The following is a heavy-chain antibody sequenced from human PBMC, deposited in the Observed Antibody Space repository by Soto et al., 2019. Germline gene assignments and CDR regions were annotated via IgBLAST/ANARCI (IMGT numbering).Heavy chain of an antibody. V-gene: IGHV1-2*02. D-gene: IGHD3-10*01. J-gene: IGHJ4*02. CDR3: GRGRSGQLVVFY. CDR2: IGPASGDT. Sequence: GASVNVSCKASGYTFTGHYIHWVRQAPGQGPEWMGEIGPASGDTRYAQKFQGRVTMTRDTSITTVYMELNNQSPDDTAGYYCGRGRSGQLVVFYWGQGTPVTVSS. CDR1: GYTFTGHY.